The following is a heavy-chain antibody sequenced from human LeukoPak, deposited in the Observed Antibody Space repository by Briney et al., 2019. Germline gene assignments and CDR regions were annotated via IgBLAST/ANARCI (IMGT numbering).Heavy chain of an antibody. CDR2: IYYSGST. Sequence: SETLSLTCTVSGGSISSYYWSWIRQPPGKGLEWIGYIYYSGSTNYNPSLKSRVTVSVDTSKNQFSLKLSSVTAADTAVYYCARDGYSYGLGAYYYGTDVWGQGTTVTVSS. V-gene: IGHV4-59*01. CDR1: GGSISSYY. J-gene: IGHJ6*02. CDR3: ARDGYSYGLGAYYYGTDV. D-gene: IGHD5-18*01.